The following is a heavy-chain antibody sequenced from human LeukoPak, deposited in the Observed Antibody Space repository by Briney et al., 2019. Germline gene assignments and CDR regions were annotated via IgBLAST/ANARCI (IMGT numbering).Heavy chain of an antibody. Sequence: PGGSLRLSCAASGFTSSSYWMHWVRQAPGKGLVWLSRINGDGSSITYADSVKGRFTISRDNAKNTLYLQMNSLRAEDTAVYYCGRDRGYTGDYWGQGTLVTVSS. CDR3: GRDRGYTGDY. V-gene: IGHV3-74*01. D-gene: IGHD1-26*01. J-gene: IGHJ4*02. CDR1: GFTSSSYW. CDR2: INGDGSSI.